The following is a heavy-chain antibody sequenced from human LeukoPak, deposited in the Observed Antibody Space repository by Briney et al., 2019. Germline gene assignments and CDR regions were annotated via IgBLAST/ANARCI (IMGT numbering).Heavy chain of an antibody. CDR1: GFTFSSYS. J-gene: IGHJ6*03. D-gene: IGHD2-2*01. Sequence: GGSLRLSCAASGFTFSSYSMNWVRQAPGKGLEWVPYISSSSSTIYYADSVKGRFTISRDNAKNSLYLQMNSLRAEDTAVYYCARVVPAVPTIYYYYYYMDVWGKGTTVTVSS. V-gene: IGHV3-48*01. CDR2: ISSSSSTI. CDR3: ARVVPAVPTIYYYYYYMDV.